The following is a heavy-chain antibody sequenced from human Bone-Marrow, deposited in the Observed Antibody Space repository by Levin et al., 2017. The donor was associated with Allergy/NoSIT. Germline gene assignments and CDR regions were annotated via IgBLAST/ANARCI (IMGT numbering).Heavy chain of an antibody. Sequence: SVKVSCKASGDTFSSNSISWVRQAPGQGLEWMGGLIPIFGTPNYAQKFQDRLTITADTSMTTAFMKLSSLRLEDTAVYYCARDLGYLGLLNWFDSWGQGTVVIVSS. V-gene: IGHV1-69*06. D-gene: IGHD2-2*03. CDR2: LIPIFGTP. CDR3: ARDLGYLGLLNWFDS. J-gene: IGHJ5*01. CDR1: GDTFSSNS.